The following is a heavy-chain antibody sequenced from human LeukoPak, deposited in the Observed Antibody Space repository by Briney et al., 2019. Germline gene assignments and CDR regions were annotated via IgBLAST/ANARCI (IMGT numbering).Heavy chain of an antibody. CDR3: ARLTTVAYYFDY. Sequence: SETLSLTCTVSGGSISSSSYYWGWIRQPPGKGLEWIGSIYYSGSTYYNPSLKSRLTISVDTSKNQFSLKLSSVTAADTAVYYCARLTTVAYYFDYWGQGTLVTVSS. D-gene: IGHD4-17*01. V-gene: IGHV4-39*01. CDR1: GGSISSSSYY. CDR2: IYYSGST. J-gene: IGHJ4*02.